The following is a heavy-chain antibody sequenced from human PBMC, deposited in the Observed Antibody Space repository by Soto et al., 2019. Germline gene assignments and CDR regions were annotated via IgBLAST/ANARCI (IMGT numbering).Heavy chain of an antibody. Sequence: GESLKISCKGSGYSFTSYWIGWVRQMPGKGLEWMGIIYPGDSDTRYSPSFQGQVTISADKSISTAYLQWSSLKASDTAMYYCARVDIVVVPAAILGLNWFDPWGQGTLVT. CDR1: GYSFTSYW. V-gene: IGHV5-51*01. CDR2: IYPGDSDT. J-gene: IGHJ5*02. CDR3: ARVDIVVVPAAILGLNWFDP. D-gene: IGHD2-2*02.